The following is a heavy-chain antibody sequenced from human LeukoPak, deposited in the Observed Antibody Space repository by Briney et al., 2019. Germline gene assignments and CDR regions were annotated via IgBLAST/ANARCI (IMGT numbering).Heavy chain of an antibody. CDR2: ISSSGST. J-gene: IGHJ5*02. V-gene: IGHV4-61*02. Sequence: SETLSLTCTVSGDSISSGDYYWSWIRQPAGKGLEWIGRISSSGSTNYNPSLKSRVTISVDTSKNQFSLKLSSVTAADTAVYYCARGSYDFWSGYYTPSNWFDPWGQGTLVTVSS. CDR1: GDSISSGDYY. D-gene: IGHD3-3*01. CDR3: ARGSYDFWSGYYTPSNWFDP.